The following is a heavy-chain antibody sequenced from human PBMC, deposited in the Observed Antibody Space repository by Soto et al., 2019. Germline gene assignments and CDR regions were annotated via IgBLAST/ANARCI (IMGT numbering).Heavy chain of an antibody. CDR2: ISGSGGDT. Sequence: EVQLLESGGDLVQPGGSLRLSCAASGFTFSIYAMSWVRQAPGKGLEWVSTISGSGGDTYYADSVKGRFTISRDNSKNTLYLQMNSLRAEDTAVYYCAKDSQCQLPPPNADFDYWGQGTLVTVSS. V-gene: IGHV3-23*01. CDR3: AKDSQCQLPPPNADFDY. CDR1: GFTFSIYA. D-gene: IGHD1-1*01. J-gene: IGHJ4*02.